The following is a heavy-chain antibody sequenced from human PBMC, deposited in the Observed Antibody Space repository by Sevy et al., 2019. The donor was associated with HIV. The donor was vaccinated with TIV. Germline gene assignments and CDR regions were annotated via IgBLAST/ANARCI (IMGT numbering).Heavy chain of an antibody. V-gene: IGHV3-30*02. J-gene: IGHJ4*02. CDR1: GFTFSSYG. D-gene: IGHD5-18*01. Sequence: GVSLRLSCAASGFTFSSYGMHWVRQAPGKGLEWVAFIRYDGSNKYYADSVKGRFTISRDNSKNTLYLQMNSLRAEDTAVYYCAKEYSYGYYFDYWGQGTLVTVSS. CDR2: IRYDGSNK. CDR3: AKEYSYGYYFDY.